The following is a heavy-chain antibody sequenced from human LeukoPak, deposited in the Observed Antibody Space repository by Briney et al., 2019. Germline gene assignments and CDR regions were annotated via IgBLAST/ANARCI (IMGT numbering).Heavy chain of an antibody. D-gene: IGHD5-18*01. CDR2: IKQDGSEK. CDR3: ARPAVTDYFDY. V-gene: IGHV3-7*01. CDR1: GFTFSSYW. Sequence: GGSLRLSCAASGFTFSSYWMSWVRQAPGKGLEWVANIKQDGSEKYYVDSVKGRFTISGDNAKNSLYLQMNSLRAEDTAVYYCARPAVTDYFDYWGQGTLVTVSS. J-gene: IGHJ4*02.